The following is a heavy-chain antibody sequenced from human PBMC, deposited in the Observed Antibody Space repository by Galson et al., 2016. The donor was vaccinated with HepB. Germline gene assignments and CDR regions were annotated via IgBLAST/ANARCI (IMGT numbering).Heavy chain of an antibody. Sequence: QSGAEVKKPGESLKISCKGSGYSFTNYWIAWVRQMPGKGLEWMGITNPSGSDTRYSPSFAGQVPISVDKSISTAYLQWSSLKAADSAFYYRARRQLAGAARGGHFDARGQGTLVTVSS. CDR1: GYSFTNYW. J-gene: IGHJ4*02. D-gene: IGHD2-15*01. CDR2: TNPSGSDT. V-gene: IGHV5-51*01. CDR3: ARRQLAGAARGGHFDA.